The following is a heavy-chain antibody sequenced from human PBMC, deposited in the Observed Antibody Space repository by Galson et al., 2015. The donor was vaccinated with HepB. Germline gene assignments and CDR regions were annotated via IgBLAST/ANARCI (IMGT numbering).Heavy chain of an antibody. V-gene: IGHV3-33*01. D-gene: IGHD6-19*01. J-gene: IGHJ4*02. Sequence: SSYGMHWVRQAPGKGLEWVAVIWYDGSNKYYADSVKGRFTISRDNSKNTLYLQMNSLRAEDTAVYYCARDTSGWVDYWGQGTLVTVSS. CDR3: ARDTSGWVDY. CDR1: SSYG. CDR2: IWYDGSNK.